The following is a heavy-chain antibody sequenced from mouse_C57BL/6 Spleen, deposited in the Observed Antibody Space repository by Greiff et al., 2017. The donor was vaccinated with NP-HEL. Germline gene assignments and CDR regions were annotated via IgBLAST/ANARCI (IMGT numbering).Heavy chain of an antibody. CDR3: ARYHPPYVDG. V-gene: IGHV3-6*01. CDR1: GYSITSCYY. Sequence: EVQLQESGPGLVKPSQSLSLTCSVTGYSITSCYYSNCILPFPGNKLEWMGYISYDGNTNYNPPLKNRFSITRDTSKNQVSLKLNSVTTEDTATYYCARYHPPYVDGWGQGTTLTVAS. J-gene: IGHJ2*01. CDR2: ISYDGNT. D-gene: IGHD1-1*01.